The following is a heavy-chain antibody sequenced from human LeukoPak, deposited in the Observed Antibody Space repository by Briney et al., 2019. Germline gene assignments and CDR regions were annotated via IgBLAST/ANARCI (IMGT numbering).Heavy chain of an antibody. Sequence: TSSETLSLTCAVYGGSFSGYYWSWIRQPPGKGLEWIGEINHSGSTNYNPSLKSRVTISVDTSKNQFSLKLSSVTATDTAVYYCARVNRPMIVVASGYFDYWGQGTLVTVSS. CDR3: ARVNRPMIVVASGYFDY. CDR1: GGSFSGYY. V-gene: IGHV4-34*01. J-gene: IGHJ4*02. CDR2: INHSGST. D-gene: IGHD3-22*01.